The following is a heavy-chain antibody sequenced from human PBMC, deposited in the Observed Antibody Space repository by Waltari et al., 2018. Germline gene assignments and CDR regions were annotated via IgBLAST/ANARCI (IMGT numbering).Heavy chain of an antibody. Sequence: EVQLVESGGGLVQPGGSLRLSCAASGFTFSSYTMNWVRQAPGKGLEWVSYISSGSSARYYADSVKGRFTISRDNAKNSLHLQMNSLRAEDTAVYYCARAILRLGVLSNYFDYWGQGTLVTVSS. J-gene: IGHJ4*02. CDR1: GFTFSSYT. CDR3: ARAILRLGVLSNYFDY. CDR2: ISSGSSAR. D-gene: IGHD3-16*02. V-gene: IGHV3-48*04.